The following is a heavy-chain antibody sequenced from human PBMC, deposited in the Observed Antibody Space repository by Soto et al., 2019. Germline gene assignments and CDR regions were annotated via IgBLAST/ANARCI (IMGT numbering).Heavy chain of an antibody. CDR1: GFTFSSYG. J-gene: IGHJ4*02. CDR2: ISYDGSNK. Sequence: PGGSLRLSCAASGFTFSSYGMHWVRQAPGKGLEWVAVISYDGSNKYYADSVKGRFTISRDNSKNTLYLQMNSLRAEDTAVYYCAKDLPRSWCPVNWGQGTLVTVSS. CDR3: AKDLPRSWCPVN. D-gene: IGHD2-15*01. V-gene: IGHV3-30*18.